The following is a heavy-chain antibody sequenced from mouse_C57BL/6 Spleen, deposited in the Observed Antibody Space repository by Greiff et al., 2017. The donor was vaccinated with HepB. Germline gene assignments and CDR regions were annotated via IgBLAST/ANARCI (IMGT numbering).Heavy chain of an antibody. CDR3: ARSADYDDAMDY. J-gene: IGHJ4*01. D-gene: IGHD2-4*01. CDR2: IDPSDSET. Sequence: VQLQQPGAELVRPGSSVKLSCKASGYTFTSYWMHWVKQRPIQGLEWIGNIDPSDSETHYNQKFKDKATLTVDKSSSTAYMQLSSLTSEDSAVYYCARSADYDDAMDYWGQGTSVTVSS. CDR1: GYTFTSYW. V-gene: IGHV1-52*01.